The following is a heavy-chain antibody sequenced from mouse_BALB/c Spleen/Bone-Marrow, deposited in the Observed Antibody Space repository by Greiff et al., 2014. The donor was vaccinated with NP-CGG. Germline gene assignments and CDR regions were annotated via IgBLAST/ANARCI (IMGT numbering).Heavy chain of an antibody. Sequence: QVQLQQPGAELVMPGASVKMSCKASGYTFTDYWMHWVKQRPGQGLEWIGAIDTSDSYTSYNQKFKGKATLTVDKSSSTAYMQLSSLTSEDSAVYYCAREGYGYKSFDYWGQGTTLTVSS. CDR2: IDTSDSYT. CDR1: GYTFTDYW. D-gene: IGHD2-2*01. J-gene: IGHJ2*01. V-gene: IGHV1-69*01. CDR3: AREGYGYKSFDY.